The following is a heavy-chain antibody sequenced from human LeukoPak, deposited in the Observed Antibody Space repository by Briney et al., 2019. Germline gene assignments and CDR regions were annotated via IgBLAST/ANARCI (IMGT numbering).Heavy chain of an antibody. V-gene: IGHV3-48*03. CDR2: ISSSGSTI. D-gene: IGHD3-10*01. J-gene: IGHJ4*02. CDR3: ARGEYGSGSYHIDY. Sequence: GGSLRLSCAASGFTFSSYEMNWVCQAPGKGLEWVSYISSSGSTIYYADSVKGRFTISRDNAKNSLYLQMNSLRAEDTAVYYCARGEYGSGSYHIDYWGQGTLVTVSS. CDR1: GFTFSSYE.